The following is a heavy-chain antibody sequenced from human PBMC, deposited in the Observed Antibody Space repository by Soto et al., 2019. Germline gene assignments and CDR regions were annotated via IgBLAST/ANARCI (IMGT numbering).Heavy chain of an antibody. CDR2: ISAYNGNT. J-gene: IGHJ4*02. Sequence: QVQLVQSGAEVKKPGASVKVSCKASGYTFTSYGISWVRQAPGQGLEWMGWISAYNGNTKYAQKFKGTLPMPTDTSAIIVYMELRSLRSDDTGVCYCARDTGGGFGSGSYYNNFDYWGQGTLVTVSS. D-gene: IGHD3-10*01. CDR3: ARDTGGGFGSGSYYNNFDY. CDR1: GYTFTSYG. V-gene: IGHV1-18*01.